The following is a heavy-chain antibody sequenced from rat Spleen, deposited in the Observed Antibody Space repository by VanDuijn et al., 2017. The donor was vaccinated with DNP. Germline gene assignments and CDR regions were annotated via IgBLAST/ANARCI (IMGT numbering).Heavy chain of an antibody. V-gene: IGHV5-17*01. D-gene: IGHD1-11*01. CDR1: GFIFSDYA. CDR3: AKAGGYSPWYFDY. J-gene: IGHJ2*01. CDR2: ISDDGGIT. Sequence: EVQLVESGGGLVQPGRSLKISCAASGFIFSDYAMAWVRQAPGKGLEWVATISDDGGITYYRDSVKGRFTISRDNAESSLYLQMDSLRSEDTATYYCAKAGGYSPWYFDYWGQGVMVTVSS.